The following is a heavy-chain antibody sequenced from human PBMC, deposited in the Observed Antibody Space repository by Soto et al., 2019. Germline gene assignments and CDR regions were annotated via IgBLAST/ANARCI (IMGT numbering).Heavy chain of an antibody. CDR2: IYPSDSDT. Sequence: GESLKISCKGSGYSFSTFWIGWVRQMPGKGLEWMGIIYPSDSDTRYRPSFQGQVTISADKSSRTAYLQWSSLNASDSALYDCAGCPQEYYYLFMEVWGQGTKVSVSS. CDR1: GYSFSTFW. V-gene: IGHV5-51*01. CDR3: AGCPQEYYYLFMEV. J-gene: IGHJ6*02.